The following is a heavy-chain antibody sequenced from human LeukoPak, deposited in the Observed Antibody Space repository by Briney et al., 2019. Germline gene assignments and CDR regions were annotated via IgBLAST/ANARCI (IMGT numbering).Heavy chain of an antibody. Sequence: SETLSLTCTVSGGSISSSSYYWGWIRQPPGKGLEWIGSIYYSGSTYYNPSLKSRVTISVDTSKNQFSLKLSSVTAADTAVYYCASTFLGIDAFDIWGQGTMVTVSS. CDR3: ASTFLGIDAFDI. CDR2: IYYSGST. CDR1: GGSISSSSYY. V-gene: IGHV4-39*07. D-gene: IGHD2/OR15-2a*01. J-gene: IGHJ3*02.